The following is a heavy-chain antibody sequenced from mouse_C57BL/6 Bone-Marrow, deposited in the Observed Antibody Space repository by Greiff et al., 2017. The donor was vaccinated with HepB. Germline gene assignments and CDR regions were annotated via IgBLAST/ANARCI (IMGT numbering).Heavy chain of an antibody. V-gene: IGHV1-81*01. Sequence: VKLMESGAELARPGASVKLSCKASGYTFTSYGISWVKQRTGQGLEWIGEIYPRSGNTYYNEKFKGKATLTADKSSSTAYMELRSLTSEDSAVYFCARDDGYYPAWFAYWGQGTLVTVSA. J-gene: IGHJ3*01. CDR1: GYTFTSYG. D-gene: IGHD2-3*01. CDR3: ARDDGYYPAWFAY. CDR2: IYPRSGNT.